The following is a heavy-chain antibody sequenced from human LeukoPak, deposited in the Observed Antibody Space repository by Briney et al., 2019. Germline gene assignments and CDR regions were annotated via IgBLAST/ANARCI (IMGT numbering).Heavy chain of an antibody. J-gene: IGHJ4*02. V-gene: IGHV4-39*01. CDR1: GGSISSSDYY. D-gene: IGHD6-13*01. CDR3: ARLLAAARTDYFDY. Sequence: SERVSLTCTVSGGSISSSDYYWAWVRQPPGKGLEWVGSGYYSGSTYYNQSVKSRVTISVDTSKNQFSLKLYSVTAADTAVYYCARLLAAARTDYFDYWDQGTKVTVSS. CDR2: GYYSGST.